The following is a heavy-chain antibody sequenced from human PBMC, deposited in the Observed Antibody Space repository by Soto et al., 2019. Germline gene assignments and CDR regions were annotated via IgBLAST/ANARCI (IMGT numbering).Heavy chain of an antibody. CDR3: ARDRSYAMEV. V-gene: IGHV3-74*01. CDR2: INGDASST. J-gene: IGHJ6*02. Sequence: PGGSLRLSCGASGFSIVDYWMHWVRQAPGEGLVWVSCINGDASSTTYADSVKGRFTISRDDAKNTVYLQMTSLRAEDTAVYFCARDRSYAMEVWGQGTRVTVSS. CDR1: GFSIVDYW.